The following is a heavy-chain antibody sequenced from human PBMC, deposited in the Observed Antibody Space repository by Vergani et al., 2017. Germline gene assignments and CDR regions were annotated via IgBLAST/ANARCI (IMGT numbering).Heavy chain of an antibody. Sequence: EVQLVESGGGLVQPGRSLRLSCAASGFTFDDYAMHWVRQAPGKGPEWVSGISWNSGSIGYADSVKGRFTISRDNAKNSVYLQMNSLRAEDTALYYCAKDGVMCSSTSCFLGVYYYYYMDVWGKGATVTVSS. CDR2: ISWNSGSI. CDR3: AKDGVMCSSTSCFLGVYYYYYMDV. V-gene: IGHV3-9*01. CDR1: GFTFDDYA. J-gene: IGHJ6*03. D-gene: IGHD2-2*01.